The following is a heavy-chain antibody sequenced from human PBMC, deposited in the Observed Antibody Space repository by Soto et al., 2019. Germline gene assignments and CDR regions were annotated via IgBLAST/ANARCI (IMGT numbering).Heavy chain of an antibody. CDR3: ASFGGRKYSYGTYYFDY. D-gene: IGHD5-18*01. CDR2: INHSGST. Sequence: NPSETLSLTCAVYGGSFSGYYWNWIRQPPGKGLEWIGEINHSGSTNYNPSLKSRITISVDRSKNQFSLKLSSMTAADTAVYYCASFGGRKYSYGTYYFDYWGQGTLVTVSS. V-gene: IGHV4-34*01. J-gene: IGHJ4*02. CDR1: GGSFSGYY.